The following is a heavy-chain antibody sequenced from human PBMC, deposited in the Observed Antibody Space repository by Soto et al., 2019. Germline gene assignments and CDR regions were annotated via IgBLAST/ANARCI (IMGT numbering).Heavy chain of an antibody. CDR1: GYTFTSYA. CDR2: INAGNGNT. Sequence: ASVKVSCKASGYTFTSYAMHWVRQAPGQRLEWMGWINAGNGNTKYSQKFQGRVTITRDTSASTAYMELSSLRSEDTAVYYCARCENVVVPADAHHHYYYYGLAVWGQGTTVTVSS. J-gene: IGHJ6*02. CDR3: ARCENVVVPADAHHHYYYYGLAV. D-gene: IGHD2-2*01. V-gene: IGHV1-3*01.